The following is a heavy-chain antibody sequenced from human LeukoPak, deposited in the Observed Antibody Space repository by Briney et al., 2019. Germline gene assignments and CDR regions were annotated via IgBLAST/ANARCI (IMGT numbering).Heavy chain of an antibody. CDR3: ARGRESSSRYDAFDI. D-gene: IGHD6-13*01. CDR1: GYTFTSYD. V-gene: IGHV1-8*01. Sequence: GASVKVSCKASGYTFTSYDINWVRHATGQGLEWMGWMNPNSDNTGYAQKFQGRVTMTRNTSISTAYMELSSLRSEDTAVYYCARGRESSSRYDAFDIWGQGTMVTVSS. J-gene: IGHJ3*02. CDR2: MNPNSDNT.